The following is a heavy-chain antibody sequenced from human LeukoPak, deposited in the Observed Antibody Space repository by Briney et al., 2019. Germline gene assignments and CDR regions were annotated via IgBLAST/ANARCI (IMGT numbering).Heavy chain of an antibody. CDR3: AKPQDSGWYFDY. CDR2: ISSSGSGDNT. J-gene: IGHJ4*02. CDR1: GVTLSTYA. Sequence: GGSLRLSCAASGVTLSTYAMSWARQAPGKGLEWVSGISSSGSGDNTYYADSVKGRFTISRDSSKNTLFLHMNTLRAEDTAIYYCAKPQDSGWYFDYWGQGTLVTVSS. D-gene: IGHD6-19*01. V-gene: IGHV3-23*01.